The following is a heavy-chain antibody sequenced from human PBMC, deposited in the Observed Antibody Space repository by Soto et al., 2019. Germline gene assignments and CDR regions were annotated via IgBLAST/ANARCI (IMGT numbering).Heavy chain of an antibody. CDR1: GYTFTSYG. J-gene: IGHJ1*01. CDR3: AGDYDILTFSEYFQH. CDR2: ISAYNGNT. V-gene: IGHV1-18*01. D-gene: IGHD3-9*01. Sequence: QVQLVQSGAEVKKPGASVKVSCKASGYTFTSYGISWVRQAPGQGLEWMGWISAYNGNTNYAQKLQGRVTMTTDTSTSTAYMELRSLRSDDTAVYYCAGDYDILTFSEYFQHWGQGTLVTVSS.